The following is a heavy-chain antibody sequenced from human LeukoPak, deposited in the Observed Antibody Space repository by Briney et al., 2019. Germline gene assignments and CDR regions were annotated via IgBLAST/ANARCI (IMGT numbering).Heavy chain of an antibody. Sequence: PGGSLRLSCAASGFTVSSNYMSWVRQAPGKGLEWVSVIYSGGSTYYADSVKGRFTISRDNSKNTLYLQMNSLRAEDTAVYYCAKDRKIRGVIPYYFDYWGQGTLVTVSS. J-gene: IGHJ4*02. CDR2: IYSGGST. CDR1: GFTVSSNY. CDR3: AKDRKIRGVIPYYFDY. D-gene: IGHD3-10*01. V-gene: IGHV3-53*01.